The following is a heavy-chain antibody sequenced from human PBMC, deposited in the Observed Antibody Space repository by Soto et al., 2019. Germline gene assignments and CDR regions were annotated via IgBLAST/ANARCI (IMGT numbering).Heavy chain of an antibody. Sequence: GGSLRLSCAASGFTFSNYAMHWVRQAPGKGLEWVAIITYDGNNKYYADSVKGRFTVSRDNSKNTLYLQMNSLGTEDTAVYYCARDHGVYSGSYSPFYWGKGTLMSVSS. V-gene: IGHV3-30-3*01. CDR2: ITYDGNNK. J-gene: IGHJ4*02. CDR1: GFTFSNYA. D-gene: IGHD1-26*01. CDR3: ARDHGVYSGSYSPFY.